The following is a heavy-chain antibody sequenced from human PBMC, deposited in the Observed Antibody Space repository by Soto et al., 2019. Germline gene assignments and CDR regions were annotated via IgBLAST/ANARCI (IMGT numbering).Heavy chain of an antibody. CDR3: ARGRRYFDY. Sequence: QVQLQESGPGLVKPSETLSLSCTVSNGSIGTYYWTWIRQTPGKGLAWIGYISYSGSTNYDPSVYSRVTISVDTSKNQFSLRVTSVTAADTAVYYCARGRRYFDYWGQGTLVTVSS. J-gene: IGHJ4*02. CDR1: NGSIGTYY. V-gene: IGHV4-59*01. CDR2: ISYSGST.